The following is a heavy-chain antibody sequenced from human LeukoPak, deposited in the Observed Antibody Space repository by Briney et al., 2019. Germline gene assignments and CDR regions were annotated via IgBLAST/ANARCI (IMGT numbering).Heavy chain of an antibody. Sequence: SETLSLTCAVYGGPFSGYYWSWIRQPPGKGLEWIGEINHSGSTNYNPSLKSRVTISVDTSKNQFSLKLSSVTAADTAVYYCARMAYCTNGVCYGFDYWGQGTLVTVSS. D-gene: IGHD2-8*01. CDR1: GGPFSGYY. CDR2: INHSGST. CDR3: ARMAYCTNGVCYGFDY. V-gene: IGHV4-34*01. J-gene: IGHJ4*02.